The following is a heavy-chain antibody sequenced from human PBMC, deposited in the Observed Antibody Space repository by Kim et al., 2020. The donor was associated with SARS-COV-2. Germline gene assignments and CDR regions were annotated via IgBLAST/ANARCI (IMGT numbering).Heavy chain of an antibody. CDR3: AKRSAIASEHFDS. D-gene: IGHD3-3*01. Sequence: YADSVKGRFTIARDDFENTLYLQVNSLRAEDTAVYFCAKRSAIASEHFDSWGPGTLVTVSS. J-gene: IGHJ4*02. V-gene: IGHV3-23*01.